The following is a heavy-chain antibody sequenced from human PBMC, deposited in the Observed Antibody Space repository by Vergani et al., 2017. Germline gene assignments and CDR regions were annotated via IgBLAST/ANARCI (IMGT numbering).Heavy chain of an antibody. CDR3: ARVLIEMATIGPYFDY. CDR1: GFTFSSYS. D-gene: IGHD5-24*01. J-gene: IGHJ4*02. Sequence: EVQLVESGGGLVKPGGSLRLSCAASGFTFSSYSMNWVRQAPGKGLEWVSVIYSGGSTYYADSVKGRFTISRDNSKNTLYLQMNSLRAEDTAVYYCARVLIEMATIGPYFDYWGQGTLVTVSS. V-gene: IGHV3-66*01. CDR2: IYSGGST.